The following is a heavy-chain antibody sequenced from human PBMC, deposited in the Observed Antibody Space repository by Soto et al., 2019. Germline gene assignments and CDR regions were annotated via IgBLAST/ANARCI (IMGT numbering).Heavy chain of an antibody. CDR3: ARGPLYDSRGYYHYYYFDY. CDR2: ISSSGSTI. J-gene: IGHJ4*02. Sequence: EVQLVESGGGLVQPGGSLRLSWAASGFTFGSHEMNWVRQAPGKGLEWVSYISSSGSTIHYADSVKGRFTISRDNAKNSLYLQMNSLRAEDTAVYYCARGPLYDSRGYYHYYYFDYWGQGTLVTVSS. V-gene: IGHV3-48*03. D-gene: IGHD3-22*01. CDR1: GFTFGSHE.